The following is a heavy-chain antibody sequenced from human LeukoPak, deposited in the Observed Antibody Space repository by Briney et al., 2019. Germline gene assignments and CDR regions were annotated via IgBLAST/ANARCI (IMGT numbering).Heavy chain of an antibody. CDR3: AKDAYSSNWYYFDY. D-gene: IGHD6-13*01. Sequence: GGSLRLSCAASGFTFDDYAMHWVRQAPGKGLEWVSGISWNSGNIGYADSVKGQFTISRDNAKNSLYLQMNSLRAEDTALYYCAKDAYSSNWYYFDYWGQGTLVTVSS. V-gene: IGHV3-9*01. J-gene: IGHJ4*02. CDR1: GFTFDDYA. CDR2: ISWNSGNI.